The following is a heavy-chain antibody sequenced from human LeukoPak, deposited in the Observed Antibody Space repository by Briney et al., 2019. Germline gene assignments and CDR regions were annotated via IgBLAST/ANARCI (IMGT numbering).Heavy chain of an antibody. CDR1: GGSISNYY. CDR2: INYSGST. Sequence: SETLSLTCTVSGGSISNYYWSWIRQPPGKGLEWIGYINYSGSTTYNPSLKSRVTISVDTSKNQFSLKLSSVTAADTAVYYCARTIAAAATDPGYFDYWGQGTLVTVSS. V-gene: IGHV4-59*01. J-gene: IGHJ4*02. CDR3: ARTIAAAATDPGYFDY. D-gene: IGHD6-13*01.